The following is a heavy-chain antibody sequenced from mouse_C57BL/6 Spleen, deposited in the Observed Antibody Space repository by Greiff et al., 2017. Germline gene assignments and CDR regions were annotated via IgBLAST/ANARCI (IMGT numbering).Heavy chain of an antibody. CDR1: GYTFTDYY. D-gene: IGHD1-1*01. CDR2: INPNNGGT. V-gene: IGHV1-26*01. J-gene: IGHJ3*01. CDR3: AMPLITTVVEGWFAY. Sequence: VQLQQSGPELVKPGASVKISCKASGYTFTDYYMNWVKQSHGKSLEWIGDINPNNGGTSYNQKVKGKATLTVDTSSSTTYMELRSLTSEDSAVFYCAMPLITTVVEGWFAYWGQGTLVPVSA.